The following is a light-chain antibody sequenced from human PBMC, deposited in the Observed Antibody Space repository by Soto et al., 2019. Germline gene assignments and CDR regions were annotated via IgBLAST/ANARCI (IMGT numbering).Light chain of an antibody. J-gene: IGLJ2*01. V-gene: IGLV1-44*01. CDR1: SSNIGTNT. Sequence: QSVLTQPPSASGTPGQRVTISCSGSSSNIGTNTVNWYQQLPGSAPQLLLYNTNQRPSGVPGRFSGSKSGTSASLAISGLQSDDEADYYCAAWDGSLNVVLFGGGTKVTVL. CDR3: AAWDGSLNVVL. CDR2: NTN.